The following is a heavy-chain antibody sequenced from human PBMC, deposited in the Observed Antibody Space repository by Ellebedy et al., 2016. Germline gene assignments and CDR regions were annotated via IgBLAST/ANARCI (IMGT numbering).Heavy chain of an antibody. V-gene: IGHV1-18*01. CDR1: FTSHG. J-gene: IGHJ4*02. Sequence: ASVKVSXXASFTSHGVSWVRQAPGQGLEWMGWISSHNGNTYYAQNFQGRLTMTTDTSTRTSYMELRNLRSDDTAVYYCARDRDSNYGDYWGQGTLVTVSS. CDR3: ARDRDSNYGDY. CDR2: ISSHNGNT. D-gene: IGHD4-11*01.